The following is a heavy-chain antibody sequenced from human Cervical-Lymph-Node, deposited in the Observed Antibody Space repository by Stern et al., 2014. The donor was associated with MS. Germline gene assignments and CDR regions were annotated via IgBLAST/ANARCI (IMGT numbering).Heavy chain of an antibody. Sequence: QVQLVQSGAEVKKPGASVKVSCKASGYTFNSYGISWVRLAPGQGLEWMGWISAYNGNTNYAEKFQGRVTMTTDTSTSTAYMELRSLRSDDTAAYYCAGDYSNYGWFDPWGQGTLVTVSS. CDR2: ISAYNGNT. D-gene: IGHD4-11*01. CDR3: AGDYSNYGWFDP. CDR1: GYTFNSYG. V-gene: IGHV1-18*01. J-gene: IGHJ5*02.